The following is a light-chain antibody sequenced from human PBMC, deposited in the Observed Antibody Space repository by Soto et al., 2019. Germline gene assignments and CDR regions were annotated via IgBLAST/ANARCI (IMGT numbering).Light chain of an antibody. CDR3: QHFGGTTFT. V-gene: IGKV3-20*01. J-gene: IGKJ5*01. CDR2: GAS. Sequence: EIVLTQPPGTLSLSPGERATLYCRASHSVSSSYIAWYQQRPGQTPSLLIYGASTRATGIPDRFSGSGSGTHFTLTISRLEPGDFAVYYCQHFGGTTFTFGQGTRLEIK. CDR1: HSVSSSY.